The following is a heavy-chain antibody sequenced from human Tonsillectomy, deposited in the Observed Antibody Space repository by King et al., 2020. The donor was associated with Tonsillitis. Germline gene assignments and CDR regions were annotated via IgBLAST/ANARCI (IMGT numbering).Heavy chain of an antibody. CDR2: ISYDGSNK. J-gene: IGHJ6*02. Sequence: VQLVESGGGVVQPGRSLRLSCAASGFTFSSYGMHWVRQAPGKGLEWVAVISYDGSNKYYAESVKGRFTNSRDNSKKTLYLQMNSLGAEDTAGYYCATEFVRAPASHKILYYHYHGNDVWGQGTTVPLSS. CDR3: ATEFVRAPASHKILYYHYHGNDV. V-gene: IGHV3-30*03. CDR1: GFTFSSYG. D-gene: IGHD3-16*01.